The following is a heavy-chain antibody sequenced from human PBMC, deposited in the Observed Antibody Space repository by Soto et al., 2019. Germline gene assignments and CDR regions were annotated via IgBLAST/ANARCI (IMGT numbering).Heavy chain of an antibody. Sequence: LGESLKISCKGSGYSFTSYWIGWVRQMPGKGLEWMGIIYPGDSDTRYSPSFQGQVTISADKSISTAYLQWSSLTASATAMYYSARHNSIAVADNDYYGMDVWGQGTTVTISS. J-gene: IGHJ6*01. D-gene: IGHD6-19*01. CDR1: GYSFTSYW. CDR2: IYPGDSDT. CDR3: ARHNSIAVADNDYYGMDV. V-gene: IGHV5-51*01.